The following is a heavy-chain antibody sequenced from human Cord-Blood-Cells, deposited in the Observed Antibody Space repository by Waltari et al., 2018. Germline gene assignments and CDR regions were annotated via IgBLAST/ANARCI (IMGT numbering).Heavy chain of an antibody. CDR3: ARGQVGSDNWFDP. D-gene: IGHD3-10*01. Sequence: EVQLVEYGGGLVQPGGSLRLSCAASGFTFGSYSIHWVRQAPGKGLEWVSYISSSSSTIYYADSVKGRFTISRDNAKNSLYLQMNSLRDEDTAVYYCARGQVGSDNWFDPWGQGTLVTVSS. CDR2: ISSSSSTI. V-gene: IGHV3-48*02. CDR1: GFTFGSYS. J-gene: IGHJ5*02.